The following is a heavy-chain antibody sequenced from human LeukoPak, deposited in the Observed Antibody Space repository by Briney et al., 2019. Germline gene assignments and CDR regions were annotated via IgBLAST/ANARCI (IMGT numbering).Heavy chain of an antibody. J-gene: IGHJ4*02. V-gene: IGHV4-59*08. Sequence: PSETLSLTCTVSGGSISSYYWSWIRQPPGKGLEWIGYIYYSGSTNYNPSPKSRVTISVYTSKNQFSLKLSSVTAADTAVYYCARQQWELMGGYYFDYWGQGTLVTVSS. CDR2: IYYSGST. CDR3: ARQQWELMGGYYFDY. D-gene: IGHD1-26*01. CDR1: GGSISSYY.